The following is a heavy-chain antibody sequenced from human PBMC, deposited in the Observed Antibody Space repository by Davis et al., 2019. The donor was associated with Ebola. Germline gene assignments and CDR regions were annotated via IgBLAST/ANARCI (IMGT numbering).Heavy chain of an antibody. V-gene: IGHV3-23*01. CDR2: IGGSAEST. J-gene: IGHJ4*02. D-gene: IGHD7-27*01. Sequence: GESLKISCAASGFTFSNYVMSWVRQAPGKGLEWVSAIGGSAESTYYADSVKGRFTISRDNSKNTLSLQMNSLRAEDAAVYYCAKGEKLGTFDCWGQGALVTVSS. CDR3: AKGEKLGTFDC. CDR1: GFTFSNYV.